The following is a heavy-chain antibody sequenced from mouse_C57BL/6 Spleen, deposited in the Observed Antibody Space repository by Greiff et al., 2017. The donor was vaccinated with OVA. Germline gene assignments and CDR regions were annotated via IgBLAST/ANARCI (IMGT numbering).Heavy chain of an antibody. J-gene: IGHJ2*01. CDR2: IDPSDSYT. CDR3: ALITTVVEDY. V-gene: IGHV1-69*01. Sequence: QVQLKQSGAELVMPGASVKLSCKASGYTFTSYWMHWVKQRPGQGLEWIGEIDPSDSYTNYNQKFKGKSTLTVDKSSSTAYMQLSSLTSEDSAVYYCALITTVVEDYWGQGTTLTVSS. D-gene: IGHD1-1*01. CDR1: GYTFTSYW.